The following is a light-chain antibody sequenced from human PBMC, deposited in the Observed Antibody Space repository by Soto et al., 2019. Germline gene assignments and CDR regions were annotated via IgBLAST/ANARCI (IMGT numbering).Light chain of an antibody. J-gene: IGKJ1*01. CDR3: HRYSNWPRT. CDR2: GAS. CDR1: QTVSTT. V-gene: IGKV3-15*01. Sequence: EIEMTQSPATLSVSPGERATLSCRANQTVSTTLAWYQQKPGQPPRLLIYGASTRATGVPARFSGTGSGTDFTLTISSLQSEDSAVYYCHRYSNWPRTFGQGTKVDIK.